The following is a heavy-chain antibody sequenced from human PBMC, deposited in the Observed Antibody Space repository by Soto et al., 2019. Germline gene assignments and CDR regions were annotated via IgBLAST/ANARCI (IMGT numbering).Heavy chain of an antibody. CDR1: GYTFTSYG. V-gene: IGHV1-18*01. D-gene: IGHD3-10*01. J-gene: IGHJ5*02. CDR3: ARDLGSYALTS. Sequence: QVQLVQSGAEVKKPGASVKVSCKASGYTFTSYGISWVRQAPGQGLEWMGWISANNGNTNYAKKLQGRVTMTTDTCTRTAYMELRSLRFDDTAGYYCARDLGSYALTSWGQGTLVPVSS. CDR2: ISANNGNT.